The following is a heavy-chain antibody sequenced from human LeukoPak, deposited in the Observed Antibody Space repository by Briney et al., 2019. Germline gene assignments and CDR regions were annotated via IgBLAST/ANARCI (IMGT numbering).Heavy chain of an antibody. CDR2: ISSSSSYI. J-gene: IGHJ4*02. Sequence: GGSLRLSCAATGFTFSSYSMNWVRQAPGKGLEWVSSISSSSSYIYYADSVKGRFTISRDNSKNTLYLQMNSLRAEDTAVYYCARAGNFGDYYDSSGYDFDYWGQGTLVTVSS. V-gene: IGHV3-21*01. D-gene: IGHD3-22*01. CDR1: GFTFSSYS. CDR3: ARAGNFGDYYDSSGYDFDY.